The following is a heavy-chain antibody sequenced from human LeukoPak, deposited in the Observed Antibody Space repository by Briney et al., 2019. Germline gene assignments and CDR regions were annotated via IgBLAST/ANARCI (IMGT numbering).Heavy chain of an antibody. Sequence: GGSLRLSCAASGFTFSSYGMHWVRQAPGKGLEWVAVISYDGSNKYYADSVKGRFTISRDNSKNTLYLQMNSLRAEDTAVYYSAKEGLAGEMAPFDIWGQGTMVTVSS. J-gene: IGHJ3*02. CDR2: ISYDGSNK. D-gene: IGHD5-24*01. CDR1: GFTFSSYG. CDR3: AKEGLAGEMAPFDI. V-gene: IGHV3-30*18.